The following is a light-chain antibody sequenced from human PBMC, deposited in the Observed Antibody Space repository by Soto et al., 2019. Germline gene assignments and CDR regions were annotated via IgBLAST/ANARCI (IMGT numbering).Light chain of an antibody. J-gene: IGLJ1*01. CDR3: RSYTSSSTRV. CDR2: DVS. Sequence: QSVLTQPASVSGSPGQSITISCTGTSSDGGGYNYVSWYQQHPGKAPKLMIYDVSNRRSGVSNRFSGSKSGNTASLTISGLQAEDEADYYCRSYTSSSTRVFGTGNKVTVL. V-gene: IGLV2-14*01. CDR1: SSDGGGYNY.